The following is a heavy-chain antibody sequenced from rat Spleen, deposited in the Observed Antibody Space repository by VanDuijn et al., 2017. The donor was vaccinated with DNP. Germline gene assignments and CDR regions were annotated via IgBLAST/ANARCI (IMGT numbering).Heavy chain of an antibody. V-gene: IGHV5-7*01. Sequence: EVLLVESDGGLVQPGRSLKLSCAVSGFTFNDYYMAWVRQAPAKGLEWVATISYNGGTPYYRDSVKGRFTISRDNAQSTLYLKMDSLRSEDTATYYCARYRTIMPYYYSMDAWGQGASVTVSS. CDR2: ISYNGGTP. CDR3: ARYRTIMPYYYSMDA. D-gene: IGHD1-5*01. CDR1: GFTFNDYY. J-gene: IGHJ4*01.